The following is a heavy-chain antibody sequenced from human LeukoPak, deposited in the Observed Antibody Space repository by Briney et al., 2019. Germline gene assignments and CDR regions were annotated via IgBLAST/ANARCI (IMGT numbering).Heavy chain of an antibody. CDR2: ILSSGRT. V-gene: IGHV4-61*01. CDR3: TRNGDS. J-gene: IGHJ4*02. Sequence: SETLSLTCTVSGGSVSSGNYFWNWIRQPPGKGLEWIGYILSSGRTNYNPSLKSRVTISVDTSKNQVSLNLSSATAADTAVYYCTRNGDSWGQGTLVTVSS. CDR1: GGSVSSGNYF. D-gene: IGHD2-8*01.